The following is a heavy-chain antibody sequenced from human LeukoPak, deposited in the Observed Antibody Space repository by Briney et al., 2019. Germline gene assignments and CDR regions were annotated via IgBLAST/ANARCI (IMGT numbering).Heavy chain of an antibody. V-gene: IGHV3-7*05. CDR3: ARINDCSGGSCYVFFDY. J-gene: IGHJ4*02. D-gene: IGHD2-15*01. CDR2: IRQDGSEK. CDR1: GFTFSGYW. Sequence: PGGPLRLSCTASGFTFSGYWMAWVRQAPGRGLEWVAHIRQDGSEKNYVDPVKGRFTISRDNAKNSVYLQMDTLRAEDTAVYYCARINDCSGGSCYVFFDYWGQGTLVTVSS.